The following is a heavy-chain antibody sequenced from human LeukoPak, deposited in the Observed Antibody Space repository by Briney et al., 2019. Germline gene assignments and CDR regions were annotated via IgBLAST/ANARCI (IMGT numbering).Heavy chain of an antibody. V-gene: IGHV3-53*01. CDR2: IYSGGST. D-gene: IGHD3-22*01. CDR1: GFSVNSNY. Sequence: GGSLRLSCAASGFSVNSNYMSWVRQAPGKGLEWVSVIYSGGSTYYADSVKGRSTIPRDNSKNTLYLQMNSLRAEDTAAYYCARTPPYDSSGYYSSGYFDYWGQGTLVTVSS. J-gene: IGHJ4*02. CDR3: ARTPPYDSSGYYSSGYFDY.